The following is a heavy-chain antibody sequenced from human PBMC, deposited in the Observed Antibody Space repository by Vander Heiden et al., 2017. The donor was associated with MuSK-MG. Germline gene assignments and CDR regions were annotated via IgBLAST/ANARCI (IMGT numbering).Heavy chain of an antibody. Sequence: QVQLQQLGPGLVQPSQTLSLTCVISGDSVSSNSGAWNWIRQSPSRGLEWLGRTYYRSKWYLDYAGSVKSRITIIPDTSKNQFSLQLNSVNPEDTAVYYCARKASQQTGSGAFDIWGLGTMVTVS. CDR2: TYYRSKWYL. V-gene: IGHV6-1*01. J-gene: IGHJ3*02. CDR3: ARKASQQTGSGAFDI. CDR1: GDSVSSNSGA.